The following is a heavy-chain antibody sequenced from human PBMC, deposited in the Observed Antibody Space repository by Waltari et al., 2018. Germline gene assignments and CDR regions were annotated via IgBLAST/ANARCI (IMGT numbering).Heavy chain of an antibody. CDR1: GGPISRSGCS. J-gene: IGHJ5*02. V-gene: IGHV4-31*03. CDR3: AREEVPPGWFDP. CDR2: IYYSGST. Sequence: QVQLQESGPGLVKPSHPLYLPCTVSGGPISRSGCSWTWSRQHPGKGLAWIGYIYYSGSTYYNPSLKRRVTISVDTSKTQFSLKLSSVTAADTAVYYCAREEVPPGWFDPWGQGTLVTVSS. D-gene: IGHD3-10*01.